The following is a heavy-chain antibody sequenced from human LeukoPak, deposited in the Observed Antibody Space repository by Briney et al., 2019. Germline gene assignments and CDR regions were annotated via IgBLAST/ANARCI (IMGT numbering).Heavy chain of an antibody. J-gene: IGHJ4*02. CDR1: GGTFSSYA. CDR3: ASTYYDFWSGFAGSYYFDY. V-gene: IGHV1-69*01. D-gene: IGHD3-3*01. Sequence: SVKVSCKASGGTFSSYAISWVRQAPGQGLEWMGGIIPIFGTANYAQKFQGRVTITADESTSTAYMELSSLRSGDTAVYYCASTYYDFWSGFAGSYYFDYWGQGTLVTVSS. CDR2: IIPIFGTA.